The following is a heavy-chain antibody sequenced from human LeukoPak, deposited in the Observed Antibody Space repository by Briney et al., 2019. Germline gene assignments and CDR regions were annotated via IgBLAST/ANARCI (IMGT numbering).Heavy chain of an antibody. D-gene: IGHD6-19*01. CDR3: ARGQWLVLDAFDT. J-gene: IGHJ3*02. Sequence: ASVKVSCKASGYTFTSYGISWVRQAPGQGLEWMGWISAYNGNTNYAQKFQGRVTITRNTSISTAYMELSSLRSEDTAVYYCARGQWLVLDAFDTWGQGTMVTVSS. V-gene: IGHV1-18*04. CDR1: GYTFTSYG. CDR2: ISAYNGNT.